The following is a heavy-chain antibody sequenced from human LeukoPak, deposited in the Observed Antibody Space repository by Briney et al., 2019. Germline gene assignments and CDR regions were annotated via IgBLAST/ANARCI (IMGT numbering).Heavy chain of an antibody. CDR1: GYSFTSYW. V-gene: IGHV5-51*01. CDR2: IYPGDPDT. Sequence: GESLKISCKGSGYSFTSYWIGWVRQMPGKGQEWMGIIYPGDPDTRYSPSFQGQVTISADKSISTAYLQWSSLKASDTAMYYCARGYCSSTSCQHVYSFFDYWGQGTLVTVSS. J-gene: IGHJ4*02. D-gene: IGHD2-2*01. CDR3: ARGYCSSTSCQHVYSFFDY.